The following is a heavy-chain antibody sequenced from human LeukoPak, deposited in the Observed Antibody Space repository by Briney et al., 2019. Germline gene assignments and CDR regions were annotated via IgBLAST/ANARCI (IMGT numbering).Heavy chain of an antibody. CDR2: INWNGGST. D-gene: IGHD3-22*01. CDR1: GFTFDDYG. CDR3: ARDLYRIVVVPHYFDY. V-gene: IGHV3-20*04. J-gene: IGHJ4*02. Sequence: TGGSLRLSCAASGFTFDDYGMSWVRQAPGKGLEWVSGINWNGGSTGYADSVKGRFTISRDNAKNSLYLQMNSLRAEDTAVYYCARDLYRIVVVPHYFDYWGQGTLVTVSS.